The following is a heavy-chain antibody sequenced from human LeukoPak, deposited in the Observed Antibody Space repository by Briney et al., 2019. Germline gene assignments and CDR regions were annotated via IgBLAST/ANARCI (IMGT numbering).Heavy chain of an antibody. CDR3: AKDRCSGTSCYGKNGMDV. CDR1: GFTFSIYG. Sequence: GGSLRLSCAASGFTFSIYGMHWVRQAPGKGLEWVAVISYDGNNKYYADSVMGRFTISRDNSKNTLYLQMNSLRAEDTAVYCCAKDRCSGTSCYGKNGMDVWGKGTTVTVSS. D-gene: IGHD2-2*01. V-gene: IGHV3-30*18. CDR2: ISYDGNNK. J-gene: IGHJ6*04.